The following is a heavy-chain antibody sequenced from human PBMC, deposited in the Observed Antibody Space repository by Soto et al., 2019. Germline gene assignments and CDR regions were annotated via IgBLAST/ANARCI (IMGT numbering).Heavy chain of an antibody. Sequence: GGSLRLSCAASGFSFTNFAMSWVRQAPGKGLEWVAGIGASGDITWYADSVKGRLSISRDNSKNTLYLQLNSLRFEDRAVYYWPKDDFPARGDDYFDYWGPGTLFPVSP. CDR1: GFSFTNFA. CDR2: IGASGDIT. V-gene: IGHV3-23*01. CDR3: PKDDFPARGDDYFDY. D-gene: IGHD2-21*02. J-gene: IGHJ4*02.